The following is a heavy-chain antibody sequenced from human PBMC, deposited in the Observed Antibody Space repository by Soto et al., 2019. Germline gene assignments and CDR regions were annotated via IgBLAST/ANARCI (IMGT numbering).Heavy chain of an antibody. J-gene: IGHJ4*02. D-gene: IGHD5-12*01. CDR1: GFTFSSYA. CDR3: ARLNGGYVAFDF. V-gene: IGHV3-7*01. Sequence: VQLVESGGGVVQPGRSLRLSCAASGFTFSSYAMHWVRQAPGKGLEWVANIKQDGSDKYYVDSVKGRFTISRDNAKNSLYLQMNSLRPEDTAVYYCARLNGGYVAFDFWGQGTLVTVSS. CDR2: IKQDGSDK.